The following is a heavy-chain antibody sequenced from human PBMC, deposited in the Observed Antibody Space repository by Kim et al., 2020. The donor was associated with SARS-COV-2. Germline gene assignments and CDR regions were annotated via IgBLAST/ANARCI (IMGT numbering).Heavy chain of an antibody. V-gene: IGHV4-31*03. J-gene: IGHJ4*02. CDR2: IHYSGRT. CDR3: ASTPIVATIFRSRPSPTDFDY. Sequence: SETLSLTCTVSGGSISSGGYSWSWTRQHPGKGLEWIGYIHYSGRTYYKPSLTSRVTISEDTSKNHFSLKLSSWPAADTAVYYCASTPIVATIFRSRPSPTDFDYWGQGTLVTVSS. D-gene: IGHD5-12*01. CDR1: GGSISSGGYS.